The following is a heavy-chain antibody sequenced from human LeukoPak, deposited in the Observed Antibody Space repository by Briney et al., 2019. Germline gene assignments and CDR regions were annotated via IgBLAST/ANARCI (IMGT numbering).Heavy chain of an antibody. Sequence: PGGSLRLSCTASGFTFGDYAMSWVRQAPGKGLEWASSISSSSNYIYYADSVKGRFTISRDNAKNSLYLQMNSLRAEDTAVYYCARGPGGGATTLYMDVWGKGTTVTVSS. CDR3: ARGPGGGATTLYMDV. V-gene: IGHV3-21*01. CDR1: GFTFGDYA. CDR2: ISSSSNYI. J-gene: IGHJ6*03. D-gene: IGHD1-26*01.